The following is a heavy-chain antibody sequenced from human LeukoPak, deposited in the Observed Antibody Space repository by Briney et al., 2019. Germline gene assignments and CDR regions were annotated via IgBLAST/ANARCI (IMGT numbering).Heavy chain of an antibody. J-gene: IGHJ6*03. CDR1: GGSISSYY. CDR3: ARVLVGANYYYYYMDV. CDR2: IYTSGNP. Sequence: PSETLSLTCTVSGGSISSYYWSWIRQPAGKGLEWIGRIYTSGNPNYTPSLKSRVTISVDKSKNQFSLKLSSVTAADTAVYYCARVLVGANYYYYYMDVWGKGTTVSVSS. D-gene: IGHD1-26*01. V-gene: IGHV4-4*07.